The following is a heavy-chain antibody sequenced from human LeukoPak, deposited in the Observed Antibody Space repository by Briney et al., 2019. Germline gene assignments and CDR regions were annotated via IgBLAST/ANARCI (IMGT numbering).Heavy chain of an antibody. V-gene: IGHV3-30-3*01. Sequence: GGSLRLSCAASGFSFSTHKMNWVRQAPGKGLEWVAVISYDGTKIYYADSAKGRFTISRDNSKNMVYLQMNSLRAEDTALYYCARDSVKLPGVSYFDNWGQGTLVTVSS. CDR2: ISYDGTKI. CDR1: GFSFSTHK. CDR3: ARDSVKLPGVSYFDN. J-gene: IGHJ1*01. D-gene: IGHD2-21*01.